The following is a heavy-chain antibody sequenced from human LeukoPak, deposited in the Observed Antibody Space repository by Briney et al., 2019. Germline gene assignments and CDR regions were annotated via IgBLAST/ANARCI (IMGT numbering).Heavy chain of an antibody. CDR3: AKDQETATVFDY. Sequence: GGSLRLSCAASGFTFSSCTMNCVRQAPGKGLEWVSSISSGSIYIYYADSVKGRFTISRDNSKNTLYLQMNSLRPEDTGVYYCAKDQETATVFDYWGQGTLVTVPS. CDR1: GFTFSSCT. V-gene: IGHV3-21*01. CDR2: ISSGSIYI. J-gene: IGHJ4*02. D-gene: IGHD5-24*01.